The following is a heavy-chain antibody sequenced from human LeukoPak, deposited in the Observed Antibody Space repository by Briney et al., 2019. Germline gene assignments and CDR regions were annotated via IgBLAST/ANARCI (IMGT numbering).Heavy chain of an antibody. CDR3: AREGLLPTYYDFWSGYSNWFDP. CDR2: INAGNGNT. D-gene: IGHD3-3*01. V-gene: IGHV1-3*01. CDR1: GYTFTSYA. J-gene: IGHJ5*02. Sequence: ASVKISCKASGYTFTSYAMHWVRQAPGQRLEWMGWINAGNGNTKYSQKFQGRVTITRDTSASTVYMELSSLRSEDTAVYYCAREGLLPTYYDFWSGYSNWFDPWGQGTLVTVSS.